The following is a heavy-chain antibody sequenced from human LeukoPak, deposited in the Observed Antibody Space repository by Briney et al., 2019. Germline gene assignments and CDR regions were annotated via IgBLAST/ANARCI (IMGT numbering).Heavy chain of an antibody. V-gene: IGHV3-23*01. CDR3: AKRTGYSSTRGKSFDY. D-gene: IGHD6-13*01. CDR1: GFNVSSDT. CDR2: ISSSGSNT. Sequence: GSSLRLSCAASGFNVSSDTMNWVRQAPGKGLEWVSGISSSGSNTYYADSVKGRFTISRDNSKDTLFLQMDSLRGEDTAVYYCAKRTGYSSTRGKSFDYWGQGTLVTVSS. J-gene: IGHJ4*02.